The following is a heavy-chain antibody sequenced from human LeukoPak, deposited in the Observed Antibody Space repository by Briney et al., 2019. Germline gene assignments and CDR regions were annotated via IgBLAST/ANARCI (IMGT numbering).Heavy chain of an antibody. Sequence: SETLSLTCTVSGGSISSYYWSWIRQPPGKGLEWIGYIYYSGSTNYNPSLKSRATIPVDTSKNQFSLKLSSVTAADTAVYYCARVVVPAAMGGMDVWGQGTTVTVSS. D-gene: IGHD2-2*01. CDR2: IYYSGST. CDR1: GGSISSYY. V-gene: IGHV4-59*01. CDR3: ARVVVPAAMGGMDV. J-gene: IGHJ6*02.